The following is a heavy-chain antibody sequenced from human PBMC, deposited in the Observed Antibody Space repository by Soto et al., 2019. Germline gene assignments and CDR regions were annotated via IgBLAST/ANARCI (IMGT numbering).Heavy chain of an antibody. CDR2: INPSGGST. V-gene: IGHV1-46*01. CDR1: GYTFTSYY. D-gene: IGHD3-3*01. Sequence: ASVKVSCKASGYTFTSYYMHWVRQAPGQGLEWMGIINPSGGSTSYAQKIQGRVTMTRDTSTSTVYMELRSLRSDDTAVYYCGRDRPPAYDFWSGLVHFDYWGQGTLVTVSS. J-gene: IGHJ4*02. CDR3: GRDRPPAYDFWSGLVHFDY.